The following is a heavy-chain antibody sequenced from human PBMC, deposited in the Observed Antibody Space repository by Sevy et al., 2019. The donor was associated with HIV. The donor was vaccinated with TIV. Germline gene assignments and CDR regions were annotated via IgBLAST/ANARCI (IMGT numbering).Heavy chain of an antibody. V-gene: IGHV3-33*01. CDR2: IWFDGSNS. J-gene: IGHJ4*02. CDR3: ARDHEFYDYGDYGPTFFPDY. Sequence: GGSLRLSCAASGFTFSTYGMHWVRQAPGKGLEWVAAIWFDGSNSYYADSVKGRFTISRDTSKNTVYLQMNSLRAEDTAVYYCARDHEFYDYGDYGPTFFPDYWGQGNLVTVSS. D-gene: IGHD4-17*01. CDR1: GFTFSTYG.